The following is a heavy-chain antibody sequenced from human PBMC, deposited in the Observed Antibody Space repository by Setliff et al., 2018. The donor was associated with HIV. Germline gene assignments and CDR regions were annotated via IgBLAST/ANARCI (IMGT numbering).Heavy chain of an antibody. J-gene: IGHJ6*03. V-gene: IGHV4-38-2*01. CDR1: GYSISSGYY. CDR2: IYHSGST. CDR3: ARGRSRWTYYNYYYMDV. Sequence: SETLSLTCAVSGYSISSGYYWGWIRQPPGKGLEWIGSIYHSGSTYYNPSLKSRVTISVDTSKNQFSLKLSSVTAADTAVYYCARGRSRWTYYNYYYMDVWGKGTTVTVS. D-gene: IGHD6-13*01.